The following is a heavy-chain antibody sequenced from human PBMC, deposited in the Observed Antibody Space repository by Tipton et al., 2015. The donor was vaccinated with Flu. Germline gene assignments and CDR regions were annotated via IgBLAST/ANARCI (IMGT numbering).Heavy chain of an antibody. D-gene: IGHD4-11*01. CDR3: ARRDFSNYVSDPKNWFDP. Sequence: LRLSCAVSGDSISNDYFWGWIRQPPGKGLEWIAAIHRYGTAYYNPSLKSRVTIPVDTSKNQFSLEMTSVTAADMAVYYCARRDFSNYVSDPKNWFDPWGQGTLVTVSS. J-gene: IGHJ5*02. CDR2: IHRYGTA. V-gene: IGHV4-38-2*01. CDR1: GDSISNDYF.